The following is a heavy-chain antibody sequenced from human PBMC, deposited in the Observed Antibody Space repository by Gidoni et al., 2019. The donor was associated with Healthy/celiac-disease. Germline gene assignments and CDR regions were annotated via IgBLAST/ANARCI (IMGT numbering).Heavy chain of an antibody. Sequence: QLQLQESGPGLGKPSETLSLTCTAPGGSISSSSYYWGWIRQPPGKGLEWIGSVYYSGSTYYNTSLKSRVTISVDTSKNQFSLKLSSVTAADTAVYYCAGDPFLTYYYDSSGYYALGYWGQGTLVTVSS. CDR3: AGDPFLTYYYDSSGYYALGY. CDR2: VYYSGST. D-gene: IGHD3-22*01. CDR1: GGSISSSSYY. V-gene: IGHV4-39*07. J-gene: IGHJ4*02.